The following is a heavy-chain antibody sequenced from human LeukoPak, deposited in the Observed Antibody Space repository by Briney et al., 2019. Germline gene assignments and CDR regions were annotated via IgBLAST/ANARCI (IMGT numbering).Heavy chain of an antibody. Sequence: ASVKVSCKXSGYTFTSYDINWVRQATGQGLEWMGWMNPNSGNTGYAQKFQGRVTITRNTSISTAYMELSSLRSEDTAVYYCARFEGYQLLGFDPWGQGTLVTVSS. CDR3: ARFEGYQLLGFDP. J-gene: IGHJ5*02. D-gene: IGHD2-2*01. CDR2: MNPNSGNT. V-gene: IGHV1-8*03. CDR1: GYTFTSYD.